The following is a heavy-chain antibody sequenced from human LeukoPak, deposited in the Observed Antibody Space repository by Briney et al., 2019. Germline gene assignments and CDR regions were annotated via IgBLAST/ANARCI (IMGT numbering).Heavy chain of an antibody. CDR1: GFTFSSYA. V-gene: IGHV3-23*01. CDR2: ISGSGGST. D-gene: IGHD1-1*01. CDR3: ARDSTATGYFDS. J-gene: IGHJ4*02. Sequence: GGSLRLSCAASGFTFSSYAMSWVRQAPGKGLEWVSAISGSGGSTYYADSVKGRFTISRDNSKNTLYLQMSSLRAEDTAVYYCARDSTATGYFDSWGQGTLVTVSS.